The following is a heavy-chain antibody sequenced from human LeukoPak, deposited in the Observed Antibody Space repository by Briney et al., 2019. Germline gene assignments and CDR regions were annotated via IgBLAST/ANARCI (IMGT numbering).Heavy chain of an antibody. CDR2: INWNGGST. Sequence: PGGSLRLSCAASGFTFSSYGMSWVRQAPGKGLEWVSGINWNGGSTGYADSVKGRFTISRDNAKNSLYLQMNSLRAEGTALYYCARDWSGSYSGEGYWGQGTLVTVSS. D-gene: IGHD1-26*01. CDR1: GFTFSSYG. V-gene: IGHV3-20*04. J-gene: IGHJ4*02. CDR3: ARDWSGSYSGEGY.